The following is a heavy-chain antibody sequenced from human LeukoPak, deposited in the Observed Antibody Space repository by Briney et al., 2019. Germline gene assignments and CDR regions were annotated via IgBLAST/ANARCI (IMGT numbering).Heavy chain of an antibody. CDR2: FDPEDGET. CDR1: GYTLTELS. J-gene: IGHJ5*02. V-gene: IGHV1-24*01. D-gene: IGHD2-15*01. Sequence: ASVKVSCKVSGYTLTELSMHWVRQAPGKGLEWMGGFDPEDGETIYAQKFQGRVTMTEDTSTDTAYMELSSLRSEDTAVYYCATGNVVAATPGGGSKGSLVHWFDPWGQGTLVTVSS. CDR3: ATGNVVAATPGGGSKGSLVHWFDP.